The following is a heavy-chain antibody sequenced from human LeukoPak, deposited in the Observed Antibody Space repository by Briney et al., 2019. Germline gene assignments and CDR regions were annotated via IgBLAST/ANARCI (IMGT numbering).Heavy chain of an antibody. V-gene: IGHV1-18*01. CDR1: GYTFTSYG. CDR2: ISAYNGNT. CDR3: ARDDYGDYPYDFDY. J-gene: IGHJ4*02. D-gene: IGHD4-17*01. Sequence: ASVKVSCKASGYTFTSYGIGWVRQAPGQGLEWMGWISAYNGNTNYAQKLQGRVTMTTDTSTSTAYMELRSLRSDDTAVYYCARDDYGDYPYDFDYWGQGTLVTVSS.